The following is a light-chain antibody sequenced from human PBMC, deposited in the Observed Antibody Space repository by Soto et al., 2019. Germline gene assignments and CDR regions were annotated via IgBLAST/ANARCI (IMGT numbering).Light chain of an antibody. J-gene: IGKJ1*01. CDR3: QQYNNYFWA. CDR2: KAS. V-gene: IGKV1-5*03. CDR1: QNINTW. Sequence: DIQMTQSPSTVSASVGDRVTITCRASQNINTWLAWYQQKPGKAPKLLILKASSLESGVPSRFSGSGSGTEFTLTISSLQPDHLATYYCQQYNNYFWAFGQGTKVDIK.